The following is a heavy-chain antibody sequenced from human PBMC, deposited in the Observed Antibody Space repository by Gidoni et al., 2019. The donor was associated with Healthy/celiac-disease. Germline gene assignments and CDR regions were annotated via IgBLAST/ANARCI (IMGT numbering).Heavy chain of an antibody. CDR1: GFTASSNY. D-gene: IGHD7-27*01. CDR3: ARRGQTGDRRYYYYYMDV. CDR2: IYSGGST. V-gene: IGHV3-66*01. J-gene: IGHJ6*03. Sequence: EVQLVETGGGLVQPGGSLRRSCAASGFTASSNYMSWVREAPGKGLEWVSVIYSGGSTYYADSVQGSFTISRDNSKNPLYLQMNSLSAEDTAVYYCARRGQTGDRRYYYYYMDVWGKGTTVTVSS.